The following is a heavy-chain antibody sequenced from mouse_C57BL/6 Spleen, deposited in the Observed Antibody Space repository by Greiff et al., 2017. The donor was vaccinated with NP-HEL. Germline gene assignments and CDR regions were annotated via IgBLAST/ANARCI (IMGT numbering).Heavy chain of an antibody. Sequence: VQLQQSGAELVRPGASVKLSCTASGFNIKDYYMHWVKQRPEQGLEWIGRIDPEDGDTEYAPKFQGKATMTADTAYNTAYLQLSRLTSENTAVYYCTSWERLTLRGDAMDYWGQGTSVTVSS. J-gene: IGHJ4*01. D-gene: IGHD3-2*02. V-gene: IGHV14-1*01. CDR1: GFNIKDYY. CDR2: IDPEDGDT. CDR3: TSWERLTLRGDAMDY.